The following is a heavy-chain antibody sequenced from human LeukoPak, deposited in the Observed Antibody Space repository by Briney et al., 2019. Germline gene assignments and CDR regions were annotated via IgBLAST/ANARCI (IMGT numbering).Heavy chain of an antibody. CDR3: ASSGLRANYYYYYGMDV. CDR1: GYTFTSYY. J-gene: IGHJ6*02. V-gene: IGHV1-46*01. CDR2: INPSGGST. Sequence: GASVKVSCKASGYTFTSYYMHWVRQAPGQGLEWMGIINPSGGSTSYAQKFQGRVTMTRDTSTSTVYMELSSLRSEDTAVYYCASSGLRANYYYYYGMDVWGQGTTVTVSS. D-gene: IGHD5-12*01.